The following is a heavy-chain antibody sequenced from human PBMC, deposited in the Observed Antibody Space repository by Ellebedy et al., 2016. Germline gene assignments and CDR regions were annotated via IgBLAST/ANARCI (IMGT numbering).Heavy chain of an antibody. CDR1: GFTFSSYS. V-gene: IGHV3-48*01. CDR3: ARASRGYYPIDY. Sequence: GGSLRLSCAASGFTFSSYSMNWVRQVPGKGLEWVSYISSSSSGSTIYYADSVKGRFTISRDNAKNSLYLQMSSLRVEDTAVYYCARASRGYYPIDYWGQGTLVTVSS. D-gene: IGHD3-22*01. CDR2: ISSSSSGSTI. J-gene: IGHJ4*02.